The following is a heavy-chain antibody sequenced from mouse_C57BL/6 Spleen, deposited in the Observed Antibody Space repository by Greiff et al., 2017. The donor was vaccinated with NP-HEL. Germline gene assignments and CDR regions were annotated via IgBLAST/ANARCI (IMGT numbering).Heavy chain of an antibody. J-gene: IGHJ4*01. D-gene: IGHD5-1*01. CDR2: ISSGSSTI. Sequence: VQLKESGGGLVKPGGSLKLSCAASGFTFSDYGMHWVRQAPEKGLEWVAYISSGSSTIYYADTVKGRFTISRDNAKNTLFLQMTSLRSEDTAMYYCATVPYYAMDYWGQGTSVTVSS. CDR1: GFTFSDYG. V-gene: IGHV5-17*01. CDR3: ATVPYYAMDY.